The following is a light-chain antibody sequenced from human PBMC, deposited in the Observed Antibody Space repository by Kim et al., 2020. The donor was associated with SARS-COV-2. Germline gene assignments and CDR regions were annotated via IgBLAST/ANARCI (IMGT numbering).Light chain of an antibody. V-gene: IGLV3-1*01. CDR3: QAWDINTVV. Sequence: SVSPGQTASITCSGGKLGDKYTCWYQQKAGQSPVLVIYQDTKRPSGIPERFSGSNSGNTATLTISGTQAMDEADYFCQAWDINTVVFGGGTQLTVL. CDR1: KLGDKY. CDR2: QDT. J-gene: IGLJ2*01.